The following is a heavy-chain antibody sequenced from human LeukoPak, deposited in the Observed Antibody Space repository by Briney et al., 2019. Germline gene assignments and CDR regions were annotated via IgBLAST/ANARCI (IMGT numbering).Heavy chain of an antibody. V-gene: IGHV1-2*02. D-gene: IGHD2-15*01. Sequence: GASVKVSCKASGYTFTGYYMHWVRQAPGQGLEWMGWINPNSGGTNYAQKFQGRVTMTRDTSISTAYMELSRLRSDDTAVYYCASAPRYCSGGSCYYYYMDVWGKGTTVTVSS. CDR3: ASAPRYCSGGSCYYYYMDV. CDR1: GYTFTGYY. CDR2: INPNSGGT. J-gene: IGHJ6*03.